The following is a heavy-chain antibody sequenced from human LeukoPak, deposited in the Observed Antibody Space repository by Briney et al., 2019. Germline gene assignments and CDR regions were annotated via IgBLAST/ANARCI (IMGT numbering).Heavy chain of an antibody. V-gene: IGHV4-34*01. Sequence: SETLSLTCAVYGGSFSGYYWGWIRQPPGKGLEWIGSIYYSGSTYYNPSLKSRVTISVDTSKNRFPLKLSSVTAADTAVYYCARGRQWLIPFDSWGQGTLVTVSS. D-gene: IGHD6-19*01. CDR1: GGSFSGYY. J-gene: IGHJ4*02. CDR3: ARGRQWLIPFDS. CDR2: IYYSGST.